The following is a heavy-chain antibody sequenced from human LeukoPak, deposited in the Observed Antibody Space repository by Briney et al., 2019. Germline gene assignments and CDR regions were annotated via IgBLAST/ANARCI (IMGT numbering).Heavy chain of an antibody. Sequence: GGSLRLSCAASGFTFSDYYMSWIRQAPGKGLEWVPYISSSSYTNYADSVKGRFTISRDNAKNSLYLQMNSLRAEDTAVYYCARTPYYGSGSQNYYYGMDVWGQGTTVTVSS. J-gene: IGHJ6*02. V-gene: IGHV3-11*06. D-gene: IGHD3-10*01. CDR2: ISSSSYT. CDR3: ARTPYYGSGSQNYYYGMDV. CDR1: GFTFSDYY.